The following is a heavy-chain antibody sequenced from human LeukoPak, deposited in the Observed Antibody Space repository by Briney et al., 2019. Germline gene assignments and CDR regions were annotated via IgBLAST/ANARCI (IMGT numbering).Heavy chain of an antibody. CDR1: GGSISSSSYY. Sequence: SETLSLTCTVSGGSISSSSYYWGWIRQPPGKGLEWIGSIYYSGSTYYNPSLKSRVTISVDTSKNQFSLKLSSVTAADTAVYYCARAKWLVYFDYWGQGPLVTVSS. CDR3: ARAKWLVYFDY. V-gene: IGHV4-39*01. CDR2: IYYSGST. D-gene: IGHD6-19*01. J-gene: IGHJ4*02.